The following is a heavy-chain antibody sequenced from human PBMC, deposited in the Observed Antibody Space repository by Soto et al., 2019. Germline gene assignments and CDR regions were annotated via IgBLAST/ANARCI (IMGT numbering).Heavy chain of an antibody. Sequence: SETLSLTCGVYGGSFSGYYWSWIRQPPGKGLEWIGEINHSGSTHYNPSLKSRVTISVDTSKNQFSLKLSSVTAAETAVYYCLYRTPSGGDFFDYWGQGNLVTVSS. CDR2: INHSGST. CDR1: GGSFSGYY. D-gene: IGHD2-8*01. V-gene: IGHV4-34*01. J-gene: IGHJ4*02. CDR3: LYRTPSGGDFFDY.